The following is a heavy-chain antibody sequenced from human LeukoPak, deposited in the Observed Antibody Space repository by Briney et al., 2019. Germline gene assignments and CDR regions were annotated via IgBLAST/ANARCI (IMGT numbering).Heavy chain of an antibody. CDR2: IYWNDDK. CDR3: AHRHILGYCSSGTRCLDAFDI. Sequence: SGPTLVKPTQTHTLTCSFSGFSLSTSGVGVGWIRQPPGKALEWLAVIYWNDDKRYSPSLESRLTITKDTSKNQVVLTMTNMDPVDTATYYCAHRHILGYCSSGTRCLDAFDIWGQGTRVTISS. V-gene: IGHV2-5*01. J-gene: IGHJ3*02. CDR1: GFSLSTSGVG. D-gene: IGHD2-15*01.